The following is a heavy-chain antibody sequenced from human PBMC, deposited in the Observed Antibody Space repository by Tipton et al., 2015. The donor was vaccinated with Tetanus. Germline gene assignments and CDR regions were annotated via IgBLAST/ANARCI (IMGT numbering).Heavy chain of an antibody. CDR2: IYESGDT. CDR1: GGSIRGGTFY. V-gene: IGHV4-39*01. CDR3: ARHQSGSFTPFDY. D-gene: IGHD3-3*01. Sequence: TLSLTCTVSGGSIRGGTFYWGWIRQPPGKGLGWIGSIYESGDTYYIPSLKSRVTISVDTSKNQFSLNLNSMAAADTGVYYCARHQSGSFTPFDYWGQGNPVTVSS. J-gene: IGHJ4*02.